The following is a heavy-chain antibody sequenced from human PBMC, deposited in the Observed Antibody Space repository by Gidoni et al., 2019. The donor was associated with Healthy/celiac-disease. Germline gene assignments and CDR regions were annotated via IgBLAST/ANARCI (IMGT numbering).Heavy chain of an antibody. D-gene: IGHD3-10*01. CDR3: ARATITMVRGVIWPLENWFDP. CDR2: IDWDDDK. Sequence: QVTLRESGPALVKPTQTLTLTCTFSGFSLNTSGICVSWIRQPPGKALEWLALIDWDDDKYYSTSLKTRLTISKDTSKNQVVLTMTNMDPVDTATYYCARATITMVRGVIWPLENWFDPWGQGTLVTVSS. J-gene: IGHJ5*02. V-gene: IGHV2-70*01. CDR1: GFSLNTSGIC.